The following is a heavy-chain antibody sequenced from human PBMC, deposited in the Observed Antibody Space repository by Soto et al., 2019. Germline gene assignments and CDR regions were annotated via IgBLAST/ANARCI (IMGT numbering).Heavy chain of an antibody. J-gene: IGHJ2*01. Sequence: EVRLVESGGSVIRPGGSLRLSCAASGFAFQNHGMAWVRQVPGKGLEWVAGISGSGVNAGYAGSVKGRFTISRDNGDNSLYLEINNLGVEDTALYHCARKPHWQYWYFDLWGRGTLVTVSS. CDR1: GFAFQNHG. V-gene: IGHV3-20*01. D-gene: IGHD1-1*01. CDR3: ARKPHWQYWYFDL. CDR2: ISGSGVNA.